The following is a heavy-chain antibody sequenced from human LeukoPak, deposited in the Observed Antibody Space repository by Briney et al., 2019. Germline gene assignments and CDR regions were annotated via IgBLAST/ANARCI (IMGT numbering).Heavy chain of an antibody. CDR3: AKDRGYSSGVDY. CDR2: IRYDGINK. J-gene: IGHJ4*02. CDR1: GFTFSSYG. D-gene: IGHD6-19*01. V-gene: IGHV3-30*02. Sequence: GSLRLSCAASGFTFSSYGMHWVRQAPGKGLEWVTFIRYDGINKYYADSVKGRITISRDNSKNTLYLQMNSLRAEDTAVYYCAKDRGYSSGVDYWGQGTLVTVSS.